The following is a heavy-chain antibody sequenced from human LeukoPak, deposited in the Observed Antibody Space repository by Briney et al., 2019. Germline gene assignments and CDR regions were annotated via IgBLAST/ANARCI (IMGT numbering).Heavy chain of an antibody. Sequence: SETLSLTCAVSGGSFSGYYWSWIRQPPGKGLEWIGEINHSGSTNYNPSLKSRVTISVDTSKNQFSLRLSSVTAADTAVYYCARVPLHGDYVDYRGQGTLVTVSS. V-gene: IGHV4-34*01. D-gene: IGHD4-17*01. J-gene: IGHJ4*02. CDR2: INHSGST. CDR3: ARVPLHGDYVDY. CDR1: GGSFSGYY.